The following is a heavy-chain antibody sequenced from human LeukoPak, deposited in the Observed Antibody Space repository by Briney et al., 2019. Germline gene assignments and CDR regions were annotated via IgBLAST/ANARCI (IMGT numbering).Heavy chain of an antibody. J-gene: IGHJ4*02. V-gene: IGHV3-74*01. CDR1: GFTFSREW. CDR3: VTFCTAWRNSY. Sequence: GGSLRLSCAASGFTFSREWMHWVRQAPGEGLVWVARSNEDGSFTGYADSVQGRFTISRDNAKNTLYLQMNSLRADDTAVYYCVTFCTAWRNSYWRQGTLVTVSS. D-gene: IGHD3/OR15-3a*01. CDR2: SNEDGSFT.